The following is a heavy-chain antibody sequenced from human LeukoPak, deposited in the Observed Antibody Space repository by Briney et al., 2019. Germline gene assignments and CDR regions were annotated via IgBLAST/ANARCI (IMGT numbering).Heavy chain of an antibody. Sequence: ASVTVSCTASGYTFTASYLHWVRQAPGLGLEWMGMANPTSGRTNYAQEFRGRVTMTRDTSTSTVYMELTSLRSEDTAVYYCAREPTSGSCYFDYWGLGTLVTVSS. CDR3: AREPTSGSCYFDY. J-gene: IGHJ4*02. CDR1: GYTFTASY. V-gene: IGHV1-46*01. CDR2: ANPTSGRT. D-gene: IGHD1-26*01.